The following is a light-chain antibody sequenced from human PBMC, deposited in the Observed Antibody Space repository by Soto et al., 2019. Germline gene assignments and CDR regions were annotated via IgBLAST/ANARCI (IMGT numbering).Light chain of an antibody. CDR1: NIGNKN. CDR2: DDK. J-gene: IGLJ2*01. Sequence: SSELTQPPSVSVAPGQTARITCGGNNIGNKNVHWYQLRPGQAPVLVVYDDKDRPSGIPERFSGSNSGNTASLTISGLQAEDDADYYCCSYAGSYTLFGGGTKLTVL. CDR3: CSYAGSYTL. V-gene: IGLV3-21*02.